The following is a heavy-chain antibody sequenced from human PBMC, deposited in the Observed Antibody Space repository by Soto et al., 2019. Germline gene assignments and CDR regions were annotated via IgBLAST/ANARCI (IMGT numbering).Heavy chain of an antibody. D-gene: IGHD3-3*01. CDR1: GFTFDDYA. V-gene: IGHV3-9*01. CDR2: ISWNSGSI. Sequence: GGSLRLSCAASGFTFDDYAMHWVRQAPGKGLEWVSGISWNSGSIGYADSVKGRFTISRDNAKNSLYLQMNSLRAEDTAVYYCAKVFSPTIFGVVAYAFDIWGQGTMVTVSS. J-gene: IGHJ3*02. CDR3: AKVFSPTIFGVVAYAFDI.